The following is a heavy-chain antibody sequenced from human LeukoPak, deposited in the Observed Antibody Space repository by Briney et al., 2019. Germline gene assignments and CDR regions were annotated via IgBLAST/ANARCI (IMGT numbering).Heavy chain of an antibody. V-gene: IGHV4-59*08. J-gene: IGHJ3*02. D-gene: IGHD2/OR15-2a*01. CDR1: GGSISSYY. Sequence: SETLSLTCTVSGGSISSYYWSWIRQPPGKGLEWIGYIYYSGSTNYNPSLKSRVTISVDTSKNQFSLKLSSVTAADTAVYYCARQEYPFYAFDIWGQGTMATVSS. CDR2: IYYSGST. CDR3: ARQEYPFYAFDI.